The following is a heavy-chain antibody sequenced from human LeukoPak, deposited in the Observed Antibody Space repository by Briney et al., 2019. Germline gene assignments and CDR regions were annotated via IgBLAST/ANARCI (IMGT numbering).Heavy chain of an antibody. CDR1: GGSISSGSYY. D-gene: IGHD6-13*01. Sequence: SQTLSLTCTVSGGSISSGSYYWSWIRQPAGKGLEWIGRIYTSGSTNYNPSLKSRVTISVDTSKNQFSLKLSSVTAADTAVYYCARTQYSSSWYERAGPGWFDPWGQGTLVTVSS. V-gene: IGHV4-61*02. J-gene: IGHJ5*02. CDR3: ARTQYSSSWYERAGPGWFDP. CDR2: IYTSGST.